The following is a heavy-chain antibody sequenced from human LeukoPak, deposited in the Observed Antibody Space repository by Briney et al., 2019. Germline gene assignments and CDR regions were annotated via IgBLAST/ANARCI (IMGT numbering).Heavy chain of an antibody. Sequence: ASVKVSCKASGYTFTSYYMHWVRQAPGQGLEWMGWINPNGGGTNYAQKFQGRVTMTRDTSISTAYMELSRLRSDDTAVYYCARDRGLWFGELTQNWGQGTLVTVSS. CDR1: GYTFTSYY. J-gene: IGHJ4*02. V-gene: IGHV1-2*02. CDR2: INPNGGGT. CDR3: ARDRGLWFGELTQN. D-gene: IGHD3-10*01.